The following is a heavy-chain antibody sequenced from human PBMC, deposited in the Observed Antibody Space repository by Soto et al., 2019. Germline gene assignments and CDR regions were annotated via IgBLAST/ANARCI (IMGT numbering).Heavy chain of an antibody. Sequence: PGGSLRLSCAASGFTFSSYAMSWVRQAPGKGLEWVSLISPSGGSTYYADSVKGRFTLSRDNSKNTLYLQMNSLRAEDTAIYYCAKAGTIFGVIMNNWFDPWGQGTLVTVSS. D-gene: IGHD3-3*01. V-gene: IGHV3-23*01. J-gene: IGHJ5*02. CDR3: AKAGTIFGVIMNNWFDP. CDR2: ISPSGGST. CDR1: GFTFSSYA.